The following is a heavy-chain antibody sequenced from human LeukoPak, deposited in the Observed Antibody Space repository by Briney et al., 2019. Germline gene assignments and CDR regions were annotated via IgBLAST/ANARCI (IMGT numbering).Heavy chain of an antibody. CDR2: INAGNGNT. CDR3: AREGALTYYYDSSGPNIHPWSAFDI. V-gene: IGHV1-3*03. D-gene: IGHD3-22*01. Sequence: GASVKVSCKASGYTFTSYAMHWVRQAPGQRLEWMGWINAGNGNTKYSQEFQGRVTITRDTSASTAYMELSSLRSEDMAVYYCAREGALTYYYDSSGPNIHPWSAFDIWGQGTMVTVSS. J-gene: IGHJ3*02. CDR1: GYTFTSYA.